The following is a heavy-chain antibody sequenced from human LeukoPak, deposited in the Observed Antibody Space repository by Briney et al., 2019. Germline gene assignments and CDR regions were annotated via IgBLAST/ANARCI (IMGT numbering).Heavy chain of an antibody. J-gene: IGHJ6*02. CDR1: GGTFSSYA. CDR3: ARVENWYTTNYYHGMDV. V-gene: IGHV1-69*13. CDR2: IIPIFGTA. Sequence: SVKVSCKASGGTFSSYAISWVRQAPGQGLEWMGGIIPIFGTANYAQKFQGRVTITADESTSTAYMELSSLRSEDTAVYYCARVENWYTTNYYHGMDVWGQGTTVTVSS. D-gene: IGHD1/OR15-1a*01.